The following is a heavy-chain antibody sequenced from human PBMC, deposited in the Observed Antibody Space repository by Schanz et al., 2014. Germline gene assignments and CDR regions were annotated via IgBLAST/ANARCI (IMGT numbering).Heavy chain of an antibody. J-gene: IGHJ5*01. V-gene: IGHV3-23*04. CDR3: AKTPREYCNYDNCPNWFDS. CDR1: GFAFSSYG. Sequence: EVQLVESGGGLIQPGGSLRLSCLASGFAFSSYGMNWLRQAPGKGLEWVSAISGGGGTTYYTDSVKGRFTISRDNSKNTLYLQMNSLRAEDTAVYYCAKTPREYCNYDNCPNWFDSWGQGTLVTVSS. D-gene: IGHD2-15*01. CDR2: ISGGGGTT.